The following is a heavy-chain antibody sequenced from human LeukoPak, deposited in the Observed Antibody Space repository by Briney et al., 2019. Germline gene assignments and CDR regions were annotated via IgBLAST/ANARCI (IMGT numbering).Heavy chain of an antibody. CDR3: AKGPKGYCSGGSCYYSYHYMDV. D-gene: IGHD2-15*01. Sequence: GVSLRLSCGASGLTFNDYGMSWVRQAPGRGLEWVSGINWCGGRTGYADSMKGRFTISRDNSKNTLYLQMSSLRADDTAVYYCAKGPKGYCSGGSCYYSYHYMDVWGKGTTVTISS. CDR1: GLTFNDYG. J-gene: IGHJ6*03. V-gene: IGHV3-20*04. CDR2: INWCGGRT.